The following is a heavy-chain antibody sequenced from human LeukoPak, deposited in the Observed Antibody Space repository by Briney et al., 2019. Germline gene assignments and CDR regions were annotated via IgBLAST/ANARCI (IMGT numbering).Heavy chain of an antibody. V-gene: IGHV3-23*01. CDR2: ISGSGGST. J-gene: IGHJ3*02. CDR1: GFTFSSYA. Sequence: PGGSLRLSCSASGFTFSSYAMIRLRQAPGKGLQCVSAISGSGGSTYYADSVKGRFTISRDNSKNTLYLQMNSLRAEDTAVYYCAKEILHYYGSGSYYPSAFDIWGQGTMVTVSS. CDR3: AKEILHYYGSGSYYPSAFDI. D-gene: IGHD3-10*01.